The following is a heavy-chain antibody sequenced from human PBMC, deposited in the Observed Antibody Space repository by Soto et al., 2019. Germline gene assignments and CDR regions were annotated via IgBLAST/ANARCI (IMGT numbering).Heavy chain of an antibody. CDR2: ISSSSSYI. CDR3: ARDPYSGYDYWFDP. Sequence: VGSLRLSCAASGFTFGSYSMNWVRQAPGKGLEWVSSISSSSSYIYYADSVKGRFTISRDNAKNSLYLQMNSLRAEDTAVYYCARDPYSGYDYWFDPWGQGTLVTVSS. V-gene: IGHV3-21*01. CDR1: GFTFGSYS. J-gene: IGHJ5*02. D-gene: IGHD5-12*01.